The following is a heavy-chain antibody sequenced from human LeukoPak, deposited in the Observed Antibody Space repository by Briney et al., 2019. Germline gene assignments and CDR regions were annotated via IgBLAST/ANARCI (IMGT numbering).Heavy chain of an antibody. CDR3: ARDVGDIVVVAPSAFDI. V-gene: IGHV4-34*01. J-gene: IGHJ3*02. D-gene: IGHD2-15*01. Sequence: PSETLSLTCAVYGGSFSGYYWSWIRQPPGKGLEWIGEINHSGSTNYNPSLKSRVTISVDTSKNQFSLKLSSVTAADTAVYYCARDVGDIVVVAPSAFDIWGQGTMVTVSS. CDR2: INHSGST. CDR1: GGSFSGYY.